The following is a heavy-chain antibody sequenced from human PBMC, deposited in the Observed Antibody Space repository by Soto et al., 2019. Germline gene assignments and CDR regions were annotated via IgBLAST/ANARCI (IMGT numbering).Heavy chain of an antibody. CDR2: IYWNDDK. Sequence: XGPTRLNPPLTLTLTCTFSGFSLTTSGVGVGWIRQPPGKALEWRALIYWNDDKYYSPSLKSRLTITKDTSKNQVVLTVTNMDPVDTATYYCANRRHYCSGASCYVWFDPWGPGTLVTVSS. J-gene: IGHJ5*02. CDR1: GFSLTTSGVG. V-gene: IGHV2-5*01. D-gene: IGHD2-15*01. CDR3: ANRRHYCSGASCYVWFDP.